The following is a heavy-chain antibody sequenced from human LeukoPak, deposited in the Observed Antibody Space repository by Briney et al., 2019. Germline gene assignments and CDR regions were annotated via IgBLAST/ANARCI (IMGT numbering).Heavy chain of an antibody. J-gene: IGHJ4*02. V-gene: IGHV3-21*01. CDR3: ARDLPKPNYDFWSGYYTGRGLDY. D-gene: IGHD3-3*01. Sequence: GGSLRLSCAASGFTFSSYSMNWVRQAPGKGLEWVLSISSSSSYIYYADSVKGRFTISRDNAKNSLYLQMNSLRAEDTAVYYCARDLPKPNYDFWSGYYTGRGLDYWGQGTLDTVSS. CDR2: ISSSSSYI. CDR1: GFTFSSYS.